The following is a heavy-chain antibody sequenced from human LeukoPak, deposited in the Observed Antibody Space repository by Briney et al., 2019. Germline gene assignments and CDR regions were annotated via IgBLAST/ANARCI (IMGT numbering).Heavy chain of an antibody. D-gene: IGHD3-10*01. CDR1: GFTFSSYG. J-gene: IGHJ6*02. CDR3: ALLWFGGGYYYYGMDV. Sequence: HPGRSLRLSCAASGFTFSSYGMHWVRQAPGKGLEWVAVISYDGSNKYYADSVKGRFTISRDNSKNTLYLQMNSLRAEDTAVYYCALLWFGGGYYYYGMDVWGQGTTVTVSS. V-gene: IGHV3-30*03. CDR2: ISYDGSNK.